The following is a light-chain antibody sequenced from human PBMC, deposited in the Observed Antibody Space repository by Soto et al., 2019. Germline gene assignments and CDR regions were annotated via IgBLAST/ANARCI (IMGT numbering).Light chain of an antibody. CDR2: RDN. CDR1: SSNIGSSF. Sequence: QSVLTQPPSASETPGQTVTISCSGSSSNIGSSFVYWYQQLPGTAPKLLISRDNQRPSGVPDRFSGSKSGTSASLAISGLRSEDEADYYCAAWDGSLSGVVFGGGTKLTVL. CDR3: AAWDGSLSGVV. J-gene: IGLJ2*01. V-gene: IGLV1-47*01.